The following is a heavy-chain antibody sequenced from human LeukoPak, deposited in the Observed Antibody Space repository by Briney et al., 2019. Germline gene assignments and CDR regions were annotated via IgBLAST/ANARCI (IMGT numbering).Heavy chain of an antibody. CDR2: INPSSGGT. Sequence: ASVKVSCKASGYTFTGYYIHWVRQAPGQGLEWMGWINPSSGGTNFAQKFQSRVTMTRDTSISTAYMELSRLTSDDTAVYYCTIIPLAATLDWSDPWGHGTLVTVSS. CDR1: GYTFTGYY. J-gene: IGHJ5*02. V-gene: IGHV1-2*02. CDR3: TIIPLAATLDWSDP. D-gene: IGHD6-19*01.